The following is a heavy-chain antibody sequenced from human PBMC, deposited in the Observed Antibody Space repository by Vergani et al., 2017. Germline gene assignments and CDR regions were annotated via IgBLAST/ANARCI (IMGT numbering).Heavy chain of an antibody. CDR3: TTVRRYDILTGYYNRDY. CDR2: IKSKTDGGTT. J-gene: IGHJ4*02. CDR1: GDSISSGVYY. V-gene: IGHV3-15*07. D-gene: IGHD3-9*01. Sequence: VQLQESGPGLVKPSQTLSLTCSVSGDSISSGVYYWNWIRQHPGKGLEWVGRIKSKTDGGTTDYAAPVKGRFTISRDDSKNTLYLQMNSLKTEDTAVYYCTTVRRYDILTGYYNRDYWGQGTLVTVSS.